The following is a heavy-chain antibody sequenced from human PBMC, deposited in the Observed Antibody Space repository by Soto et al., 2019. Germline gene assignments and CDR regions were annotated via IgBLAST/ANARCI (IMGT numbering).Heavy chain of an antibody. Sequence: ASETLSLTCAVSGGSISRGGYSWGWIRQPPGKGLEWIGYIYHNGSTYYNPSLKSRVTILLDRPKNQFSLKLSSVTAADTAVYYCARINFDYYDSSGYSRWFDPWGQGTLVTVSS. D-gene: IGHD3-22*01. J-gene: IGHJ5*02. CDR1: GGSISRGGYS. CDR2: IYHNGST. CDR3: ARINFDYYDSSGYSRWFDP. V-gene: IGHV4-30-2*01.